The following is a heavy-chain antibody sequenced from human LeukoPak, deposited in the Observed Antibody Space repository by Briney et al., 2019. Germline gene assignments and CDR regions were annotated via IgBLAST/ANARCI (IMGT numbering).Heavy chain of an antibody. J-gene: IGHJ4*02. D-gene: IGHD4/OR15-4a*01. CDR1: GFTFSGSA. V-gene: IGHV3-73*01. Sequence: GGSLRLSCAASGFTFSGSAMHWVRQASGKGLEWVGRIRSKANSYVTAYAASVKGRFTISRDDSKTTLYLQMNSLKTEDTAVYYCTTSPLYGGFDYWGQGTLVTVSS. CDR3: TTSPLYGGFDY. CDR2: IRSKANSYVT.